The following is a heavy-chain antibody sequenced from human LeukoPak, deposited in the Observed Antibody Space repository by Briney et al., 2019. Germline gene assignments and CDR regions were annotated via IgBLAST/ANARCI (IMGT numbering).Heavy chain of an antibody. J-gene: IGHJ4*02. V-gene: IGHV4-59*01. CDR1: GGSISSYY. CDR2: IYYSGST. Sequence: SETLSLTCTVSGGSISSYYWSWIRQPPGKGLEWIGYIYYSGSTNYNPSLKSRVTISVDTSKNQFSLKLSSVTAADTAVYYCATFGASSGWSGFDYWGQGNLVTVSS. D-gene: IGHD6-19*01. CDR3: ATFGASSGWSGFDY.